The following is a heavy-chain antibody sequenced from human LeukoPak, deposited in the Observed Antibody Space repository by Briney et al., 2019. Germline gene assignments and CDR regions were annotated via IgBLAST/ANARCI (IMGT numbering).Heavy chain of an antibody. Sequence: KPSETLSLTCTVSGHSISSGYYWGWIRQPPGKGLEWIGSIYHSGSTYYNPSLKSRVTISVDTSKNQFSLKLSSVTAADTAVYYCARDCGTSCYDYWGQGTLVTVSS. J-gene: IGHJ4*02. V-gene: IGHV4-38-2*02. D-gene: IGHD2-2*01. CDR1: GHSISSGYY. CDR3: ARDCGTSCYDY. CDR2: IYHSGST.